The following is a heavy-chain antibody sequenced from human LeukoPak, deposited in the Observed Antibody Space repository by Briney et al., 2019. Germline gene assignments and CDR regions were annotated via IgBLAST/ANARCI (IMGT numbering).Heavy chain of an antibody. CDR3: AKDLTRYSKLITDY. CDR1: GFTFSSYA. D-gene: IGHD4-11*01. Sequence: PGGSLRLSCAASGFTFSSYAMSWVRQAPGKGLEWVSAISGSGGSTYYADSVKGRFTISRDNSKNTLYLQMNSLRAEDTAVYYCAKDLTRYSKLITDYWGQGTLVTVSS. V-gene: IGHV3-23*01. J-gene: IGHJ4*02. CDR2: ISGSGGST.